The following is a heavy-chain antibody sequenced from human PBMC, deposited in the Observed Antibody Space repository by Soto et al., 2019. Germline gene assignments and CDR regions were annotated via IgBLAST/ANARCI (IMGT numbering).Heavy chain of an antibody. V-gene: IGHV4-39*01. D-gene: IGHD4-17*01. J-gene: IGHJ6*02. CDR3: AADTVTLYYYYYGMDV. CDR1: GGSISSSSYY. Sequence: SETLSLTCTVSGGSISSSSYYWGWIRQPPGKGLEWIGSLYYSGRTYYNPSLKSRVTISVDTSKNQFSLKLSSVTAADTAVYYCAADTVTLYYYYYGMDVWGQGTTVTVSS. CDR2: LYYSGRT.